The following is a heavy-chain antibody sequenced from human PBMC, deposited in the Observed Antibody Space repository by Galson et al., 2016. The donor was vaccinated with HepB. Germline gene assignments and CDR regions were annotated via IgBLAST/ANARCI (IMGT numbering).Heavy chain of an antibody. J-gene: IGHJ4*02. CDR2: ISASHRFI. CDR3: ARAYGDYAYTDH. CDR1: GFTFSPYS. V-gene: IGHV3-21*01. Sequence: SLRLSCAASGFTFSPYSMNWVRQAPGKGLQWVSSISASHRFIHYVDSVKGRFAISRDNAKSSLYLQMNSLRAEDTAVYYCARAYGDYAYTDHWGQGTQVIVAS. D-gene: IGHD4-17*01.